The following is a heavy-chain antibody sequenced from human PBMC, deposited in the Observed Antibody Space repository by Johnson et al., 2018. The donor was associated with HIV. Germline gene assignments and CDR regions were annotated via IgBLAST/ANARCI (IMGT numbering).Heavy chain of an antibody. CDR1: GFTFSSYG. J-gene: IGHJ3*02. Sequence: QVQLVESGGGVVQPGGSLRLSCAASGFTFSSYGMHWVRQAPGKWLEWVTFIRYDGSNKYYAKTVKGRFTISRDNSKNTLYLQMNSLRADDTAVYYCARDGLRLGVVSAFDIWGQGTMVTVSS. V-gene: IGHV3-30*02. CDR3: ARDGLRLGVVSAFDI. D-gene: IGHD3-3*01. CDR2: IRYDGSNK.